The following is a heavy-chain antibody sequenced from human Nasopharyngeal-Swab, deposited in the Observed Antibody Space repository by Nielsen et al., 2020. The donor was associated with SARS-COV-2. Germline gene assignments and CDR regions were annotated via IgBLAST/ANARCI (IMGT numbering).Heavy chain of an antibody. CDR2: ISYEGSIR. Sequence: GESLKISCVVSGLTFSSYGMHWVRQAPGKGLEWVSFISYEGSIRNYIDSVKGRFTVSRDSSKNTVHLQMNSLRPDDTAVYFCAKSMAYFQLSGTYNLDFWGQGTLVTVSS. CDR3: AKSMAYFQLSGTYNLDF. CDR1: GLTFSSYG. D-gene: IGHD2/OR15-2a*01. J-gene: IGHJ4*02. V-gene: IGHV3-30*18.